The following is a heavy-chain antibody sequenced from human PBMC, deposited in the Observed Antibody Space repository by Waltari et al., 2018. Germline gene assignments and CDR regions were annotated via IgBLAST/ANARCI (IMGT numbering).Heavy chain of an antibody. D-gene: IGHD5-18*01. CDR1: GGTFSSYT. Sequence: QVQLVQSGAEVKKPGSSVKVSCKASGGTFSSYTISWVRQAPGQGLEWMGRIIPILGIANYAQKFQGRVTITADKSTSTAYMELSSLRSEDTAVYYCARSGYSYEIDYWGQGTLVTVSS. CDR3: ARSGYSYEIDY. V-gene: IGHV1-69*02. J-gene: IGHJ4*02. CDR2: IIPILGIA.